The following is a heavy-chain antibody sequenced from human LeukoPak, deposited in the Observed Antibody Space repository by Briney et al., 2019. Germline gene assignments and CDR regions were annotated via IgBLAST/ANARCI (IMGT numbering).Heavy chain of an antibody. D-gene: IGHD3-22*01. J-gene: IGHJ4*02. V-gene: IGHV3-30-3*01. Sequence: GGSLRLSCAASGFTFSSYAMHWVRQAPGKGLEWVAVIPYDGSNKYYADSVKGRFTISRDNSKNTLYLQMNSLRAEDTAVYYCARGTGDSSGYYFDYWGQGTLVTVSS. CDR1: GFTFSSYA. CDR3: ARGTGDSSGYYFDY. CDR2: IPYDGSNK.